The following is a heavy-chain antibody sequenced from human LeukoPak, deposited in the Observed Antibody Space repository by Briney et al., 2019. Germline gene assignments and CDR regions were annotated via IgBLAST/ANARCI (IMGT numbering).Heavy chain of an antibody. Sequence: GGSLRLSCAASGFTFSSYAISWVRQAPAKGLEWVAAISCSGGSTYYADSVKGRFTISRDNSKNTLYLQMNSLRAEDTAVYYCARHARSVSGRDYFDYWGQGTLVTVSS. J-gene: IGHJ4*02. V-gene: IGHV3-23*01. D-gene: IGHD3-10*01. CDR1: GFTFSSYA. CDR3: ARHARSVSGRDYFDY. CDR2: ISCSGGST.